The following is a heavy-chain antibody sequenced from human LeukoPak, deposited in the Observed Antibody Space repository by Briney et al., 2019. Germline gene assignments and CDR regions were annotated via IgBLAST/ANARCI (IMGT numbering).Heavy chain of an antibody. CDR2: IRGGGEK. V-gene: IGHV3-23*01. CDR3: AKANWISNADAVW. J-gene: IGHJ4*02. Sequence: PGGSLRLSCAASGISFSTYAMSWVRQTPARGLEWVSSIRGGGEKFCADSVKGRFTLSRDDSRNTVYLQLNNLRVDDTAVYYCAKANWISNADAVWWGQGTVVIVSS. CDR1: GISFSTYA. D-gene: IGHD1-1*01.